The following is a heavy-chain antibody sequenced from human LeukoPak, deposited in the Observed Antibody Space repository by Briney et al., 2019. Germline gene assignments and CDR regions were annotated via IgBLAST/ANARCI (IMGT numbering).Heavy chain of an antibody. V-gene: IGHV3-48*03. Sequence: PGGSLRLSCAASGFTFSTYEMNWVRQAPGKGLEWVSYISNSGSPIYYADSVKGRFTISRDNAKNSLYLQMNSLRAEDTAVYYCAREAFSENILDHWGQGTLVTVSS. CDR3: AREAFSENILDH. J-gene: IGHJ4*02. D-gene: IGHD1/OR15-1a*01. CDR1: GFTFSTYE. CDR2: ISNSGSPI.